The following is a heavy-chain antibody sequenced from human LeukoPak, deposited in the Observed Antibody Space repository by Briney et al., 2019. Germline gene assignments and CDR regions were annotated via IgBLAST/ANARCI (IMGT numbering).Heavy chain of an antibody. J-gene: IGHJ4*02. D-gene: IGHD5-18*01. CDR2: INPNSGGT. V-gene: IGHV1-2*04. Sequence: GASVKVSCKASGYTFTGYYMHWVRQAPGQGLEWMGWINPNSGGTNYVQKFQGWVTMTRDTSISTAYMELSRLKSDDTAVYYCAREVADTAMFDYWGRGTLVTVSS. CDR1: GYTFTGYY. CDR3: AREVADTAMFDY.